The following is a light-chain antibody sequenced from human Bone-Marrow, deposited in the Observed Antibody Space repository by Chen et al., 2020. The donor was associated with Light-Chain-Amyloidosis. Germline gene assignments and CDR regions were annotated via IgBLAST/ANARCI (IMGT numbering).Light chain of an antibody. Sequence: SYVPTQPSSVSVAPGQTAPLACGGNNIGSTGVYWYQQTPGPAPLLVVYDDSDRPSGIPERLSGSNSGNTATLTISRVEAGDDADYYCQVWDSSSDRPVFGGGTKLTVL. CDR2: DDS. CDR3: QVWDSSSDRPV. J-gene: IGLJ3*02. CDR1: NIGSTG. V-gene: IGLV3-21*02.